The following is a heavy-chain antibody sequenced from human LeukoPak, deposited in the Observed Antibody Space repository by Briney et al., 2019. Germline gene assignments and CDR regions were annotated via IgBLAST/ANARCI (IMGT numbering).Heavy chain of an antibody. D-gene: IGHD1-26*01. J-gene: IGHJ4*02. Sequence: GGSLRLSCAASGFTFNIYSMNWVRQAPGKGLEWVANIKQDGSEKYYVDSVKGRFTISRDNAKNSLYLQMNSLRAEDTAVYYCARDEPNLYSGSLGWGQGTLVTVSS. CDR2: IKQDGSEK. V-gene: IGHV3-7*04. CDR1: GFTFNIYS. CDR3: ARDEPNLYSGSLG.